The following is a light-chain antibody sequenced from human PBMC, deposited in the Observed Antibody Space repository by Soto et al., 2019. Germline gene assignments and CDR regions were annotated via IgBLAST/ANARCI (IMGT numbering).Light chain of an antibody. Sequence: QSVLTQPPSASGTPGQRVTISCSGSSSNIGGNIVNWYQQLPGTAPKLLIHSNNQRPSGVPDRFSGSKSGTSASLAISGLXSEDXAXXXCAAWDDSLNGVVFGGGTKVTVL. CDR2: SNN. CDR3: AAWDDSLNGVV. CDR1: SSNIGGNI. J-gene: IGLJ2*01. V-gene: IGLV1-44*01.